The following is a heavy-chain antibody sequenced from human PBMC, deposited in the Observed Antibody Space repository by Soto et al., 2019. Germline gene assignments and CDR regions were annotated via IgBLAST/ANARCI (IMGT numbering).Heavy chain of an antibody. CDR2: INPSGGST. CDR1: GYTFTSYY. J-gene: IGHJ4*02. V-gene: IGHV1-46*01. D-gene: IGHD6-13*01. CDR3: ARDPNVAAAGTRIDY. Sequence: ASVKVSCKASGYTFTSYYMHWVRQAPGQGLEWMGIINPSGGSTSYAQKFQGRVTMTRDTSTSTVYMELNSLRSEDTAVYYCARDPNVAAAGTRIDYWGQGTLVTVSS.